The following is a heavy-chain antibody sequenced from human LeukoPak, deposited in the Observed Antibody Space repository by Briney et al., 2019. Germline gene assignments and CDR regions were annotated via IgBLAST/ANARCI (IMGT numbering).Heavy chain of an antibody. CDR3: ARRGRARGIVVGPRYYMDV. J-gene: IGHJ6*03. Sequence: SQTLSLTCTVSGNSISSGDYYWSWIRQPAGKGLEWIGRIYTSGSTNYNPSLKSRVTISGDTSKNQFSLKLSSVTAADTAVYYCARRGRARGIVVGPRYYMDVWGKGTTVTISS. CDR2: IYTSGST. D-gene: IGHD3-22*01. CDR1: GNSISSGDYY. V-gene: IGHV4-61*02.